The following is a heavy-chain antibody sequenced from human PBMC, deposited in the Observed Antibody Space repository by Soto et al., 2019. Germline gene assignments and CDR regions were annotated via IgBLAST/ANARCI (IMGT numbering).Heavy chain of an antibody. CDR1: VFTFSIYT. D-gene: IGHD3-16*02. J-gene: IGHJ6*02. CDR3: AREPKDDYVWGSYRYYYGMDV. Sequence: RGSLIVSSASSVFTFSIYTMDWVRQAPGKGLELVSYISSSSSTIYYADSVRGRFTISRDNAKNSLYLQMNSLRDEDTSVYYCAREPKDDYVWGSYRYYYGMDVWGQGTTVTVSS. CDR2: ISSSSSTI. V-gene: IGHV3-48*02.